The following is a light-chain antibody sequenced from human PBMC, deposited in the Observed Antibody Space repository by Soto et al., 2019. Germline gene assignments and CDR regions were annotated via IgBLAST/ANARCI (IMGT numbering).Light chain of an antibody. CDR1: QSFSNN. V-gene: IGKV3-20*01. CDR2: GVS. J-gene: IGKJ4*01. Sequence: EIVLTQSPGTLSVSPGERATLSCRASQSFSNNLAWYQQKPGQAPRLLIYGVSTRATGVPARFSGSGSGTDFTLTISRLEPEDFAVYYCQQYGSSPLTFGGGTKVDIK. CDR3: QQYGSSPLT.